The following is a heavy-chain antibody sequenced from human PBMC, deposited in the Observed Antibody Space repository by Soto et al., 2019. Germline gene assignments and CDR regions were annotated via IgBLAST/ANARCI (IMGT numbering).Heavy chain of an antibody. CDR3: ARQTRDDYDSSGYYFFDY. CDR2: IYYSGST. J-gene: IGHJ4*02. Sequence: PSETLSLTCTVSGGSISSSSYYWGWIRQPPGKGLEWIGSIYYSGSTYYNPSLKSRVTISVDTSKNQFSLKLSSVTAADTAVYYCARQTRDDYDSSGYYFFDYWGQGSLVTVS. CDR1: GGSISSSSYY. D-gene: IGHD3-22*01. V-gene: IGHV4-39*01.